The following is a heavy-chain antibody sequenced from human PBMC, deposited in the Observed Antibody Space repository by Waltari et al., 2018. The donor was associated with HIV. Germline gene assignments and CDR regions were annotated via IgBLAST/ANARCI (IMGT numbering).Heavy chain of an antibody. J-gene: IGHJ5*02. Sequence: GGSISSGGYYWSWIRQHPGKGLEWIGYIYYSGSTYYNPSLKSRVTISVDTSKNQFSLKLSSVTAADTAVYYCASARRGVATLREGFGPWGQGTLVPVSS. D-gene: IGHD5-12*01. V-gene: IGHV4-31*02. CDR1: GGSISSGGYY. CDR2: IYYSGST. CDR3: ASARRGVATLREGFGP.